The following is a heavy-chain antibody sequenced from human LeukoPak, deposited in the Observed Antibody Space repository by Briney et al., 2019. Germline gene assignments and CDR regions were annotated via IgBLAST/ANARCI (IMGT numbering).Heavy chain of an antibody. D-gene: IGHD4-17*01. CDR2: IYYSGST. Sequence: SETLSLTCTVSGGSISTYYWSWIRQPPGKGLEWIAYIYYSGSTSYNPSLKTRVTVSVDMSKNQFSLKLSSVTAADTAVYYCARHSRYGDFDYWGQGTLLTVSS. J-gene: IGHJ4*02. CDR1: GGSISTYY. CDR3: ARHSRYGDFDY. V-gene: IGHV4-59*08.